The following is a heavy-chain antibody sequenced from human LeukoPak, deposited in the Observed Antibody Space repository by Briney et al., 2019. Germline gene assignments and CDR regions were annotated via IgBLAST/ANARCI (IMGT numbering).Heavy chain of an antibody. CDR3: ARVDMATIFDY. CDR2: ISYSGST. D-gene: IGHD5-24*01. J-gene: IGHJ4*02. Sequence: SQTLSLTCNVSGGSISSANLYWSWIRQPPGKGLEWIGYISYSGSTYYNASRKSRVTISFYTSNNRFSLKLTSMTAADTAIYFCARVDMATIFDYWGQGALVTVSS. CDR1: GGSISSANLY. V-gene: IGHV4-30-4*01.